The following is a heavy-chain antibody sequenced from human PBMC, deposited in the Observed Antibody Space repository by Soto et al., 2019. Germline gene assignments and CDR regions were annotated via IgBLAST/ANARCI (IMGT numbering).Heavy chain of an antibody. Sequence: PGGSLRLSCVASGFTFSSYWMTWVRQAPGKGLEWVANIKQDGSETYYVDSVRGRFTGSRDNAKNSVYLQMSSLRVEDTAMYYCARRRRGCSSSSCYGIDYWGQGTLVTVSS. J-gene: IGHJ4*02. CDR2: IKQDGSET. CDR1: GFTFSSYW. CDR3: ARRRRGCSSSSCYGIDY. V-gene: IGHV3-7*01. D-gene: IGHD2-2*01.